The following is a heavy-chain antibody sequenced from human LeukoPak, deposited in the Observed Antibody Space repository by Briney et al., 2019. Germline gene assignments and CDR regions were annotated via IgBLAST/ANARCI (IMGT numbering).Heavy chain of an antibody. Sequence: GGSLRLSCAASGFTFSSYSMNWVRQAPGRGLEWVSSISSGSSYIYYADSVKGRFTISRDNGKNSLYLQMNSLRAEDTAVYYCARDGPKYCSNGVCYAPVDPWGQGTLVTVSS. CDR1: GFTFSSYS. D-gene: IGHD2-8*01. CDR2: ISSGSSYI. J-gene: IGHJ5*02. V-gene: IGHV3-21*01. CDR3: ARDGPKYCSNGVCYAPVDP.